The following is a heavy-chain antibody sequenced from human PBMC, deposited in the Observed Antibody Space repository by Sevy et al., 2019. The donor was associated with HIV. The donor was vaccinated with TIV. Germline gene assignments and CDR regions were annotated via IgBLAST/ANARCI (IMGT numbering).Heavy chain of an antibody. V-gene: IGHV1-69*13. CDR1: GGTFSSYA. D-gene: IGHD3-3*01. Sequence: ASVKVSCKASGGTFSSYAISWVRQAPGQGLEWMGEIIPIFGTANYAQKFQGRVTITADESTSTAYMELSSLRSEDTAVYYCARRRFLDHAFDIWGQGTMVNVSS. CDR3: ARRRFLDHAFDI. CDR2: IIPIFGTA. J-gene: IGHJ3*02.